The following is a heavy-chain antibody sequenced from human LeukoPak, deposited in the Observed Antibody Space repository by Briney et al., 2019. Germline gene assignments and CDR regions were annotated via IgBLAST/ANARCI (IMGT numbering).Heavy chain of an antibody. V-gene: IGHV4-39*01. CDR1: GGSISSYY. Sequence: SSETLSLTCTVSGGSISSYYWGWIRQPPGKGLEWIGSIYYSGSTYYNPSLKSRVTISVDTSKNQFSLKLSSVTAADTAVYYCARGRTYYDILTGQRDLDYWGQGTLVTVSS. CDR3: ARGRTYYDILTGQRDLDY. J-gene: IGHJ4*02. D-gene: IGHD3-9*01. CDR2: IYYSGST.